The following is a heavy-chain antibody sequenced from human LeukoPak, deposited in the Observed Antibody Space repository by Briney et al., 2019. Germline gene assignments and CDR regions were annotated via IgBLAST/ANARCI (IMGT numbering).Heavy chain of an antibody. CDR1: GFTFSSYS. D-gene: IGHD6-19*01. CDR2: ISSSSSYI. V-gene: IGHV3-21*04. Sequence: PGGSLRLSCGASGFTFSSYSMKWVRQAPGKGLEWVSSISSSSSYIYYADSVKGRFTISRDNSKNTLYLQMNSLRAEDTAVYYCAREGSSGWYGGSYFDYWGQGTLVTVSS. J-gene: IGHJ4*02. CDR3: AREGSSGWYGGSYFDY.